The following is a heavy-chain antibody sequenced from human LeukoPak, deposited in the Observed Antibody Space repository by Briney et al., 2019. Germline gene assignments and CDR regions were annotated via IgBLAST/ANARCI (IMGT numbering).Heavy chain of an antibody. CDR2: ISGSGGST. V-gene: IGHV3-23*01. CDR3: AKDDIVPAASGYYMDV. J-gene: IGHJ6*03. D-gene: IGHD2-2*01. Sequence: GGSLRLSCAASGFTFSSYAMSWVRQAPWKGLEWVSAISGSGGSTYYADSVKGRFTISRDNSKNTLYLQMNSLRAEDTAVYYCAKDDIVPAASGYYMDVWGKGTTVTVSS. CDR1: GFTFSSYA.